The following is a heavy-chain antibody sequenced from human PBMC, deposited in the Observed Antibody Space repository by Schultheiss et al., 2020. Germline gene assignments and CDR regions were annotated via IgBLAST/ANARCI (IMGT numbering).Heavy chain of an antibody. D-gene: IGHD3-22*01. J-gene: IGHJ4*02. CDR2: ISAYNGNT. CDR1: GYTFTSYY. V-gene: IGHV1-18*04. Sequence: ASVKVSCKASGYTFTSYYMHWVRQAPGQGLEWMGRISAYNGNTNYAQKLQGRVTMTTDTSTSTAYMELRSLRSDDTAVYYCAREAASGMKYYYDSSGYYPHYFDYWGQGGLVTVAS. CDR3: AREAASGMKYYYDSSGYYPHYFDY.